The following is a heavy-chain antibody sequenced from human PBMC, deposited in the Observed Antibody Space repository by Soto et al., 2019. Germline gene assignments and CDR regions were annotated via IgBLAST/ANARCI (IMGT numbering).Heavy chain of an antibody. J-gene: IGHJ5*02. CDR3: ARDLGPYSIRQWLIQGYWFDP. Sequence: ASVKVSCKASGYTFTGYYMHWVRQAPGQGLEWMGWINPNSGGTNYAQKFQGRVTMTRDTSISTAYMELSRLRSDDMAVYYCARDLGPYSIRQWLIQGYWFDPWGQGTLVTVSS. D-gene: IGHD6-19*01. CDR1: GYTFTGYY. V-gene: IGHV1-2*02. CDR2: INPNSGGT.